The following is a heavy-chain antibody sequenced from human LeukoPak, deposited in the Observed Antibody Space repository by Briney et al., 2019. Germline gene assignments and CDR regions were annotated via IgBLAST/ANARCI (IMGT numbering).Heavy chain of an antibody. J-gene: IGHJ4*02. CDR2: INPNTGDT. CDR3: ARQYSSGWYFDY. Sequence: ASVKVPCKASGYTFTGYYMHWVRQSPGQGLEWMGWINPNTGDTKYAQRFKGSVTMTRDMSISTAYMELSRLRSDDTAVFYCARQYSSGWYFDYWGQGTLVTVSS. D-gene: IGHD6-19*01. CDR1: GYTFTGYY. V-gene: IGHV1-2*02.